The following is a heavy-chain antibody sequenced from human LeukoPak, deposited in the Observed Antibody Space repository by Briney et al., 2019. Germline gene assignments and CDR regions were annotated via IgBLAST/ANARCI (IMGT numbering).Heavy chain of an antibody. V-gene: IGHV1-69*04. D-gene: IGHD2-15*01. CDR2: IIPIFGIA. CDR3: ARVGYCSGGSCPVPTENYYYYYGMDV. CDR1: GGTFSSYA. J-gene: IGHJ6*02. Sequence: SVKVSCKASGGTFSSYAISWVRQAPGQGLEWMGRIIPIFGIANYAQKFQGRVTITADKPTSTAYMELSSLRSEDTAVYYCARVGYCSGGSCPVPTENYYYYYGMDVWGQGTTVTVSS.